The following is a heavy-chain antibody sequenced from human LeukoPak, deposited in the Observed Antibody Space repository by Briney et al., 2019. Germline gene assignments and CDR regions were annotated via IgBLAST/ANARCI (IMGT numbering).Heavy chain of an antibody. CDR1: GYTFTGYY. CDR2: IYSNNGGT. Sequence: ASVKVSCKASGYTFTGYYIHWVRQAPGQGLEWMGWIYSNNGGTDYAQKFQGSVTMTRDTSISTAYMEVSRVRSDDAAVYYCARGFRTGDMTTFAHWGQGTLVTVSS. J-gene: IGHJ4*02. CDR3: ARGFRTGDMTTFAH. V-gene: IGHV1-2*02. D-gene: IGHD2-15*01.